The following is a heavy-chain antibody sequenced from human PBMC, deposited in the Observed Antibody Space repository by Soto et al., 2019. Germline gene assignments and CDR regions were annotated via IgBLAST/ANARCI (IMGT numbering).Heavy chain of an antibody. CDR3: AGVRVRFLEWLGSEG. Sequence: QVQLVQSGAEVKKPGSSVKVSCKASGGTFSSYAISWVRQAPGQGLEGLGGIIPIFGTANYAQKFQGRVTITADESASPAHMWLSSLRSEDTAVYYCAGVRVRFLEWLGSEGWGQGALVTVSS. CDR1: GGTFSSYA. D-gene: IGHD3-3*01. CDR2: IIPIFGTA. V-gene: IGHV1-69*12. J-gene: IGHJ4*02.